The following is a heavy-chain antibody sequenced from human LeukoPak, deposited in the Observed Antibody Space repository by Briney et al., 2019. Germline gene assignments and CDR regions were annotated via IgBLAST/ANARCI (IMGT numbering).Heavy chain of an antibody. Sequence: GGSLRLSCAASGFTFSTFAMHWVRLSPGKGLEWVSSITGSGPYILYADSVKRRFTISRDNAKNSLYLQMNSLRAEDTAVYYCAELGITMIGGVWGKGTTVTISS. V-gene: IGHV3-21*01. CDR1: GFTFSTFA. CDR2: ITGSGPYI. D-gene: IGHD3-10*02. CDR3: AELGITMIGGV. J-gene: IGHJ6*04.